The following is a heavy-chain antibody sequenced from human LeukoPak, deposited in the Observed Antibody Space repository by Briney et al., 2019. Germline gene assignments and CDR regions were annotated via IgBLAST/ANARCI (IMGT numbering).Heavy chain of an antibody. V-gene: IGHV4-59*01. J-gene: IGHJ3*02. Sequence: KPSETLSLTCTVSGGSISSYYWSWIRQPPGKGLEWIGYIYYSGSTNYNPSLKSRVTISVDTSKNQFSLKLSSVTAADTAVYYCARDRVGSGYHGGDAFDIWGQGTMVIVSS. D-gene: IGHD5-12*01. CDR2: IYYSGST. CDR3: ARDRVGSGYHGGDAFDI. CDR1: GGSISSYY.